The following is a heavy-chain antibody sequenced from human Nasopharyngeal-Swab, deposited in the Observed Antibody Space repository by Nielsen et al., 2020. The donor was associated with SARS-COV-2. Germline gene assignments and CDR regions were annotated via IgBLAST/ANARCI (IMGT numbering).Heavy chain of an antibody. Sequence: SLKISCAASGFTFDDYAMHWVRQAPGKGLEWVSGISWNSGSIGYADSVKSRFTISRDNAKNSLFLQMNSLRAEDTAVYYCARLYDWNYGPPLPPQYYFDYWGQGTLVTVSS. CDR1: GFTFDDYA. V-gene: IGHV3-9*01. J-gene: IGHJ4*02. CDR3: ARLYDWNYGPPLPPQYYFDY. CDR2: ISWNSGSI. D-gene: IGHD1-7*01.